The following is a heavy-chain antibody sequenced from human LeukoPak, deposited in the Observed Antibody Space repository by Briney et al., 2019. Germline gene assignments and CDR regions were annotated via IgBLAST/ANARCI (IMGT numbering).Heavy chain of an antibody. CDR3: ARGRIAAPPTIFYYYYYYMDV. Sequence: SETLSLTCAVYGGSFSGYYWSWIRQPPGKGLEWIGEINHGGSADYNPSLKSRVTISVDTSKNQFSLKLSSVTAADTAVYYCARGRIAAPPTIFYYYYYYMDVWGKGTTVTVSS. D-gene: IGHD6-6*01. CDR1: GGSFSGYY. J-gene: IGHJ6*03. V-gene: IGHV4-34*01. CDR2: INHGGSA.